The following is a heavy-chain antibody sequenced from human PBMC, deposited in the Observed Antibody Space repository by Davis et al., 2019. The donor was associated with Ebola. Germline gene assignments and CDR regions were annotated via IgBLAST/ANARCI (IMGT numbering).Heavy chain of an antibody. Sequence: PGGSLRLSCAASGFSFSSYAMSWVRQAPGKGLEWVSAISGSGGSTYYADSVKGQFTISRDNSKNTLYLQMNSLRAEDTAVYYCAKTRVVVTAGDGMDVWGQGTTVTVSS. CDR3: AKTRVVVTAGDGMDV. CDR2: ISGSGGST. J-gene: IGHJ6*02. V-gene: IGHV3-23*01. CDR1: GFSFSSYA. D-gene: IGHD2-21*02.